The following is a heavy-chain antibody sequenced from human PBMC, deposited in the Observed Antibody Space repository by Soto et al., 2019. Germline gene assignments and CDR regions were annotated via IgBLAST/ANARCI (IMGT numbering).Heavy chain of an antibody. J-gene: IGHJ6*02. CDR3: ARRGPLSVVRYLDWLSHYYYYYGMDV. CDR2: IYYSGST. Sequence: PSETLSLTCTVSGGSISSSSYYWGWIRQPPGKGLEWIGSIYYSGSTYYNPSLKSRVTISVDTSKNQFSLKLSSVTAADTAVYYCARRGPLSVVRYLDWLSHYYYYYGMDVWGQGTTVTVSS. D-gene: IGHD3-9*01. CDR1: GGSISSSSYY. V-gene: IGHV4-39*01.